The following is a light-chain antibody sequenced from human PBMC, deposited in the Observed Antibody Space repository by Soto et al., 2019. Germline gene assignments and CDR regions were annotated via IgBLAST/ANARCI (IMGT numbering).Light chain of an antibody. V-gene: IGKV1-5*03. Sequence: DIQMTQSPSTLSSSVGDRVTITCRASQSISSWLAWYQQKPGKAPKLLIYKASTLKSGVPSRFSGRGSGTEFTLTISSLQPDDFATYDCQHYNSYSEAFGQGTKVDIK. CDR1: QSISSW. J-gene: IGKJ1*01. CDR3: QHYNSYSEA. CDR2: KAS.